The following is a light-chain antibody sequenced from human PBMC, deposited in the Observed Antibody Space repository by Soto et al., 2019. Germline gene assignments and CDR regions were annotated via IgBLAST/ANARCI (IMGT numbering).Light chain of an antibody. J-gene: IGKJ2*01. CDR3: QQYHDWPLYT. CDR2: GAS. CDR1: QTINSN. Sequence: EIVMTQSPTTVSVSPGERATLSCRASQTINSNLAWYQQKPGQAPRLLISGASTRATGIPARFSGSGSGTEFTLYISSLQSEDFAVYYCQQYHDWPLYTFGQGTKLEIK. V-gene: IGKV3-15*01.